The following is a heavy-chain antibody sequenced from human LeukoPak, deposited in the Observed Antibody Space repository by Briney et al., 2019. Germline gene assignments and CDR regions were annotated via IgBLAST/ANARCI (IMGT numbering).Heavy chain of an antibody. J-gene: IGHJ4*02. V-gene: IGHV3-74*01. Sequence: GGSLRLSCAASGFTFSNDWMHWVRQAPGRGLVWVSRINTDGSTTTYADSVKGRFTISRDNAKNTLYLQMNSLRVEDTAVYYCARGRGGSYHYWGQGTLVTVSS. CDR3: ARGRGGSYHY. CDR2: INTDGSTT. CDR1: GFTFSNDW. D-gene: IGHD1-26*01.